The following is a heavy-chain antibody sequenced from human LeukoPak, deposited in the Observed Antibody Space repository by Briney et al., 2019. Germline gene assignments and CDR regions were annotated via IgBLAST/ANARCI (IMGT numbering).Heavy chain of an antibody. CDR2: ISSSGSTI. D-gene: IGHD3-22*01. CDR3: ARDQYYDSSGYYLNSGY. CDR1: GFTFSSYE. Sequence: GGSLRLSCAASGFTFSSYEMNWVRQAPGKGLEWVSYISSSGSTIYYADSVKGRFTISRDNAKNSLYLQMNSLRAEDTAVYYCARDQYYDSSGYYLNSGYWGLGTLVTVSS. J-gene: IGHJ4*02. V-gene: IGHV3-48*03.